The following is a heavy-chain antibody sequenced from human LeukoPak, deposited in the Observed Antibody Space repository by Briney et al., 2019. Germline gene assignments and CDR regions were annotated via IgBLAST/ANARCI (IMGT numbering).Heavy chain of an antibody. CDR3: ARWTTVGA. D-gene: IGHD4-23*01. Sequence: QPGGSLRLSCAASGFTFSSHSMNWVRQAPGKGLEWVSYISSGSSTIYYADSVKGRFTISRDNAKNSLYLQMNSLRAEDTAVYYCARWTTVGAWGQGTLVTVSS. J-gene: IGHJ5*02. CDR1: GFTFSSHS. CDR2: ISSGSSTI. V-gene: IGHV3-48*04.